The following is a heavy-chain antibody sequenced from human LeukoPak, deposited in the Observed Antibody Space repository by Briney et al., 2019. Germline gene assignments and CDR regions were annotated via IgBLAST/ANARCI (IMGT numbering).Heavy chain of an antibody. Sequence: ASVKVSCKASGYTFTSYYMHWVRQAPGQGLEWMGWINPNSGATNYAQKFQGRVTMTRDTPISTAYMELSRVTSDDTAVYYCARGTNYYDSSGYYLYYFEYWGQGTLVTVSS. CDR3: ARGTNYYDSSGYYLYYFEY. J-gene: IGHJ4*02. CDR2: INPNSGAT. V-gene: IGHV1-2*02. CDR1: GYTFTSYY. D-gene: IGHD3-22*01.